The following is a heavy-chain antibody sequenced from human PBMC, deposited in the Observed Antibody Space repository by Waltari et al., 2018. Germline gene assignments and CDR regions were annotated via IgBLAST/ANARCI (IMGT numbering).Heavy chain of an antibody. D-gene: IGHD4-17*01. CDR3: ARVKDDYAIYFDY. V-gene: IGHV4-59*01. Sequence: IGYIYYSGSTNYNPSLKSRVTISVDTSKNQFSLKLSSVTAADKAVYYCARVKDDYAIYFDYWGQGTLVTVSS. CDR2: IYYSGST. J-gene: IGHJ4*02.